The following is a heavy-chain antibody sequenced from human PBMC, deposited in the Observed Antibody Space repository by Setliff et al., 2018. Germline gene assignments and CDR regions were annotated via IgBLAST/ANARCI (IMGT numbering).Heavy chain of an antibody. D-gene: IGHD6-19*01. Sequence: SETLSLTCAVYGASINSAHWWAWARQPPGKELEWIGNIYPSGRTNYSPSLRSRVTISVDTSKNQFSLKLSSVTAADTAVYYCGMVVAGGIDYWGQGTLVTVSS. J-gene: IGHJ4*02. CDR1: GASINSAHW. V-gene: IGHV4-4*02. CDR2: IYPSGRT. CDR3: GMVVAGGIDY.